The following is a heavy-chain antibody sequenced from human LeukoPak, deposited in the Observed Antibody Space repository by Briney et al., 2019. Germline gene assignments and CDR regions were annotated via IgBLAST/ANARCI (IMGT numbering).Heavy chain of an antibody. V-gene: IGHV3-7*01. J-gene: IGHJ4*02. CDR2: IKQDGSEK. Sequence: GGSLRLSCAASGFTFRGFLMSWVRQTPGKGLEWVANIKQDGSEKYYADSVKGRFTISRDNTKNSLSLQMNSLRAEDSAVYYCARAGSNWNYVYWGQGTLVTVSS. D-gene: IGHD1-7*01. CDR3: ARAGSNWNYVY. CDR1: GFTFRGFL.